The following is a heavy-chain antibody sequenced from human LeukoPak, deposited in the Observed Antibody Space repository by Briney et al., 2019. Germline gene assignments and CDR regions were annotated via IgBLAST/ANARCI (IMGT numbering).Heavy chain of an antibody. J-gene: IGHJ3*02. D-gene: IGHD3-22*01. CDR3: ARRAYYYDSSGSDLGAFDI. CDR2: IYPGDSET. Sequence: GESLKISCKGSGYSFTSYWIGWVRQMPGKGPEWMGIIYPGDSETRYSPSFQGQVTISADKSISTAYLQWSSLKASDTTMYYCARRAYYYDSSGSDLGAFDIWGQGTMVTVSS. CDR1: GYSFTSYW. V-gene: IGHV5-51*01.